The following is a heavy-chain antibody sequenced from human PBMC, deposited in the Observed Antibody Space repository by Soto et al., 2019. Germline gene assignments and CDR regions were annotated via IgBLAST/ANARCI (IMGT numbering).Heavy chain of an antibody. V-gene: IGHV5-51*01. D-gene: IGHD6-6*01. J-gene: IGHJ4*02. CDR3: ARPGLESIAAGPVGY. CDR1: GYSFTSYW. Sequence: GESLKISCKGSGYSFTSYWIGWVRQMPGKGLEWMGIIYPGDSDTRYSPSFQGQVTISADKSISTAYLQWSSLKASDTAMYYCARPGLESIAAGPVGYWGQGTLVTVSS. CDR2: IYPGDSDT.